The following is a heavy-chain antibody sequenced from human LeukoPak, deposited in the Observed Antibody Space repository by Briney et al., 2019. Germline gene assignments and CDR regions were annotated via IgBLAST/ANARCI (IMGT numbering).Heavy chain of an antibody. D-gene: IGHD3-22*01. CDR2: ISGSGGST. V-gene: IGHV3-23*01. CDR3: ARDRYYYDSSGYLLYYYYYYGMDV. Sequence: PGGSLRLSCAASGFTFSSYAMSWVRQAPGKGLEWVSAISGSGGSTYYADSVKGRFTISRDNSKNTLYLQMNSLRAEDTAVYYCARDRYYYDSSGYLLYYYYYYGMDVWGQGTTVTVSS. J-gene: IGHJ6*02. CDR1: GFTFSSYA.